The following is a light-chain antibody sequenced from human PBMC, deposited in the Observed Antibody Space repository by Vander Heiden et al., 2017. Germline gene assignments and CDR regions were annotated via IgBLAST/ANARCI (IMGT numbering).Light chain of an antibody. Sequence: QAVVTQAPSLTVSPAGTVTSTCGSRTRAVTSGHYPYWFQQKPGQAPRTLIDDTSNKHTWAPARFSGSVVGGKAALSRSGAQPEDEAEYYSWLSCSAARIFGGGTKLTVL. V-gene: IGLV7-46*01. CDR1: TRAVTSGHY. CDR3: WLSCSAARI. CDR2: DTS. J-gene: IGLJ2*01.